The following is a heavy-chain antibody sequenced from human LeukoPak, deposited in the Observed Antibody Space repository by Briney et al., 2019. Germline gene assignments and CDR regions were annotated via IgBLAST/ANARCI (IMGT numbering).Heavy chain of an antibody. CDR1: VVTFSITW. CDR2: IKVDVREK. CDR3: ARGGSRYLAH. V-gene: IGHV3-7*04. D-gene: IGHD3-16*02. Sequence: GGALRLSCVGSVVTFSITWMSCVRQAPGKGLEWVARIKVDVREKYYVDSVKGRLTIPRDNAKTSLYLEMNSLRPEDTAVYYCARGGSRYLAHWGQGTLVTVSS. J-gene: IGHJ5*02.